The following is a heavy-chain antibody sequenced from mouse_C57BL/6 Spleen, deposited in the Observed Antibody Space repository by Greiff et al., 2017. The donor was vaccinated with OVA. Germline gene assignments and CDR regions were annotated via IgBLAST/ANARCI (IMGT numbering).Heavy chain of an antibody. J-gene: IGHJ4*01. Sequence: QVHVKQPGAELVKPGASVKLSCKASGYTFTSYWMHWVKQRPGQGLEWIGMIHPNSGSTNYNEKFKSKATLTVDKSSSTAYMQLSSLTSEDSAVYYCARTPVTTVVADYAMDYWGQGTSVTVSS. V-gene: IGHV1-64*01. CDR2: IHPNSGST. CDR1: GYTFTSYW. D-gene: IGHD1-1*01. CDR3: ARTPVTTVVADYAMDY.